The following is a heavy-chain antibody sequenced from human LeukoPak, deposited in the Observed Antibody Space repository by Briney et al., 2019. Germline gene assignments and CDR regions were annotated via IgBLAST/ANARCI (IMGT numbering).Heavy chain of an antibody. CDR3: ARLIYCSSTSCHPTNFDY. V-gene: IGHV1-8*01. D-gene: IGHD2-2*01. J-gene: IGHJ4*02. CDR2: MNSNSGNT. CDR1: RYTFTSYD. Sequence: ASVKVSCKASRYTFTSYDINWVRQATGQGREWMGWMNSNSGNTGYAQKFQGRVTMTRNTYISTAYMELSRLRSEDTAVYYCARLIYCSSTSCHPTNFDYWGQGTLVTVSS.